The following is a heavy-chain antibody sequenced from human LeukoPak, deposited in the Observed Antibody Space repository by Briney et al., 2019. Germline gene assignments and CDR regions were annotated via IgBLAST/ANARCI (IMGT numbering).Heavy chain of an antibody. D-gene: IGHD2/OR15-2a*01. CDR3: ARSFLGLSPAPWDV. V-gene: IGHV4-4*02. CDR2: IYHSGST. J-gene: IGHJ6*04. Sequence: PSETLSLTCAVSGGSISSSNWWSWVRQPPGKGLEWIGEIYHSGSTNYSPSLKSRVNISVDKSKNQFSLKLSSVTAADTAVYYRARSFLGLSPAPWDVWGKGTTVTVSS. CDR1: GGSISSSNW.